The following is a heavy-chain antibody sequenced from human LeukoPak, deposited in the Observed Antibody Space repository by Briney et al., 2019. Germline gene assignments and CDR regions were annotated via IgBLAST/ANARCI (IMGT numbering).Heavy chain of an antibody. D-gene: IGHD3-22*01. Sequence: SETLSLTCTVSGYSISSGYYWGWIRQPPGKGLEWIGSIYHSGSTYYNPSLKSRVTISVDTSKNQFSLKLSSVTAADTAVYYCAREDYYDSSGYYSNWFDPWGQGTLVTVSS. CDR1: GYSISSGYY. V-gene: IGHV4-38-2*02. CDR3: AREDYYDSSGYYSNWFDP. CDR2: IYHSGST. J-gene: IGHJ5*02.